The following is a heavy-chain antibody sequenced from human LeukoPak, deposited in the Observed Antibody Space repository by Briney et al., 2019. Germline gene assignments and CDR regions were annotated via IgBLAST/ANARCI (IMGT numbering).Heavy chain of an antibody. CDR3: PRSPLYGMDV. V-gene: IGHV3-7*01. CDR2: IKQDGSEK. Sequence: GGSLRLSCVGSGITFSNYWMTWVRQAPGKGLEWVANIKQDGSEKYYGDSVKGRFTISRDNAKNSLYLQMNSLRVEDTAVYYCPRSPLYGMDVWGQGTTVTVAS. CDR1: GITFSNYW. J-gene: IGHJ6*02.